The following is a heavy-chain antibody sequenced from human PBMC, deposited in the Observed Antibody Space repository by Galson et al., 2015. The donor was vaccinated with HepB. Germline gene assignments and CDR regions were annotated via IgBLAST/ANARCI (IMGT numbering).Heavy chain of an antibody. CDR2: ISSSSSYI. V-gene: IGHV3-21*01. D-gene: IGHD3-10*01. J-gene: IGHJ4*02. CDR3: ARESDEGSGSYYNANPRYDY. CDR1: GFTFSSYS. Sequence: SLRLSCAASGFTFSSYSMNWVRQAPGKGLEWVSSISSSSSYIYYADSVKGRFTISRDNAKNSLYLQMNSLRAEDTAVYYCARESDEGSGSYYNANPRYDYWGQGTLVTVSS.